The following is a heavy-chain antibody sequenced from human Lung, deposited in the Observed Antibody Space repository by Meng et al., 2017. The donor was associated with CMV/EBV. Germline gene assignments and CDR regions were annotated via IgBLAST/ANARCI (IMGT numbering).Heavy chain of an antibody. V-gene: IGHV1-2*02. Sequence: QGHLVQSGVEVKTPGALVKVSCKASGYTFNDYYVHWVRQAPGQGLEWVGWINSNTGDTNYAQKFQGRVTVTTGTSTSTAYVELRSLRSDDTAVYYCARVEVGITSGDYWGQGTLVTVSS. D-gene: IGHD1-26*01. J-gene: IGHJ4*02. CDR2: INSNTGDT. CDR1: GYTFNDYY. CDR3: ARVEVGITSGDY.